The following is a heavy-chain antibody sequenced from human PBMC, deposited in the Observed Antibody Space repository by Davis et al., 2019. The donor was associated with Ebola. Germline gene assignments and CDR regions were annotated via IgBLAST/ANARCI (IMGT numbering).Heavy chain of an antibody. D-gene: IGHD3-3*01. CDR1: GGSFSGYY. V-gene: IGHV3-7*01. J-gene: IGHJ4*02. CDR2: IKQDGSEK. Sequence: PSETLSLTCAVYGGSFSGYYWSWIRQPPGKGLEWVANIKQDGSEKYYVDSVKGRFTISRDNAKNSLYLQMNSLRAEDTAVYYCARSGYDFWSGYYTEGYYFDYWGQGTLVTVSS. CDR3: ARSGYDFWSGYYTEGYYFDY.